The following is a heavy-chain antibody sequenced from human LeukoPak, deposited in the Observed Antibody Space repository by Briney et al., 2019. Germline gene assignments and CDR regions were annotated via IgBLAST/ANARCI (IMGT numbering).Heavy chain of an antibody. CDR3: VSTATFDY. Sequence: WGSLRLSCAASGFTFSNYWLSWVRQAPGKGLEWVANIKQDGSEKYYVDSVKGRFTISRDNAKNSLYLQMNSLRAEDTAVYYCVSTATFDYWGQGTLVTVPS. V-gene: IGHV3-7*01. D-gene: IGHD2-21*02. CDR1: GFTFSNYW. CDR2: IKQDGSEK. J-gene: IGHJ4*02.